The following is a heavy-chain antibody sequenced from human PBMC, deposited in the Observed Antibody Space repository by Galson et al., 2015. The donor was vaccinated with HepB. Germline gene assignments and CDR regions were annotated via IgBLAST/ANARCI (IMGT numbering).Heavy chain of an antibody. CDR1: GFIFSTSY. CDR3: ASYLWGTYRYINY. J-gene: IGHJ4*02. Sequence: SLRLSCAASGFIFSTSYMGWLRQAPGKGLAWVSGLSGSADSSFYVDSVRGRFTIPRVNAKIKLALQMKGLRVEDSAIYYCASYLWGTYRYINYWGQGTSVTVSS. CDR2: LSGSADSS. D-gene: IGHD3-16*02. V-gene: IGHV3-23*01.